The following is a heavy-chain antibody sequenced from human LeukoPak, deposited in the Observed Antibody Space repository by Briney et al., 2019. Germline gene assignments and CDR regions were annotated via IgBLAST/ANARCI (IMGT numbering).Heavy chain of an antibody. V-gene: IGHV3-9*01. CDR2: ISWNSGSI. CDR3: AKDISHNWNYGSWFDP. D-gene: IGHD1-7*01. J-gene: IGHJ5*02. Sequence: GGSLRLSCAASGFTFDDYAMRWVRQAPGKGLEWVSGISWNSGSIGYADSVKGRFTISRDNAKNSLYLQMNSLRAEDTALYYCAKDISHNWNYGSWFDPWGQGTLVTVSS. CDR1: GFTFDDYA.